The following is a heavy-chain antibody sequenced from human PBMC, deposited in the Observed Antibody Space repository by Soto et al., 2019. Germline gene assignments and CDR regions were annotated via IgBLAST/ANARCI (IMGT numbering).Heavy chain of an antibody. CDR1: CCSLSSGGYS. Sequence: PSETLSLTCPVSCCSLSSGGYSWSWVRQPPGKGLEWIGYIYHSGSTYYNPSLKSRVTISVDRSKNQFSLKLSSVTAADTAVYYCARVPDRWGQGTLVTVSS. D-gene: IGHD2-2*01. J-gene: IGHJ5*02. V-gene: IGHV4-30-2*01. CDR3: ARVPDR. CDR2: IYHSGST.